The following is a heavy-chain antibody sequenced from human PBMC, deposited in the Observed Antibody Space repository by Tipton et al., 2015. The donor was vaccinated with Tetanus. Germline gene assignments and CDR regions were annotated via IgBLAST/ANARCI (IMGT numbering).Heavy chain of an antibody. J-gene: IGHJ4*02. Sequence: TLSLTCAVSGGSFSGFYWSWIRQPPGKGLEWIGEINHRGGTSYNPSLKSRVTISVDTSKNQFSLNMSSVTAADTAVYYCAKYSGSWSTFDYWGQGTLVTVSS. CDR2: INHRGGT. D-gene: IGHD6-13*01. V-gene: IGHV4-34*01. CDR3: AKYSGSWSTFDY. CDR1: GGSFSGFY.